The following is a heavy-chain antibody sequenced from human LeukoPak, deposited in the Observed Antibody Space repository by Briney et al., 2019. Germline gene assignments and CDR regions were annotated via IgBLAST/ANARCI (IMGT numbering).Heavy chain of an antibody. Sequence: GGSLRPSCAVSGVIFNNYAMSWVRQAPGRGLEWVSVISASGGSTYYADSAKGRFTISRDNSNNRLYLEMNSLRAEDTAVYYCAKHAGTTRQTKDYWGQGTLVTVSS. CDR1: GVIFNNYA. J-gene: IGHJ4*02. CDR3: AKHAGTTRQTKDY. D-gene: IGHD1-1*01. V-gene: IGHV3-23*01. CDR2: ISASGGST.